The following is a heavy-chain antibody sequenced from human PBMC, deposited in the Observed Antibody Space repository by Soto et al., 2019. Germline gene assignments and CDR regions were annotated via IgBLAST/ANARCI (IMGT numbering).Heavy chain of an antibody. V-gene: IGHV4-30-4*01. CDR1: GGSISSGYYY. J-gene: IGHJ3*02. D-gene: IGHD1-26*01. CDR3: ARTLVGARVSDI. CDR2: IYYSGST. Sequence: QVQLQESGPGLVKPSQTLSLTCTVSGGSISSGYYYWSWIRQSPGKGLEWIGYIYYSGSTYYNPSRRRRGTITVDTAKNLFSLKLSSVTAADTAVYYCARTLVGARVSDIWGQGTMVTVSS.